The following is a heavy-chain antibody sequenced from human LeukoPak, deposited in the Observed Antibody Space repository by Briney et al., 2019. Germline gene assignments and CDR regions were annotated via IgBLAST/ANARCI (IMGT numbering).Heavy chain of an antibody. CDR1: GFTFSSYG. D-gene: IGHD2-15*01. J-gene: IGHJ6*02. CDR2: IRYDGSNK. Sequence: GGSLRLSCAASGFTFSSYGMHWVRQAPGKGLEWVAFIRYDGSNKYYADSVKGRFTISRDNSKNTLYLQMNSLRAEDTAVYYCAKESKDIVVVVAASPPYGMDVWGQGTMVTVSS. CDR3: AKESKDIVVVVAASPPYGMDV. V-gene: IGHV3-30*02.